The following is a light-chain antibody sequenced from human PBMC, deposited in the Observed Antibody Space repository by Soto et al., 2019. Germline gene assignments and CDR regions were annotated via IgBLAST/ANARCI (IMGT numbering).Light chain of an antibody. CDR2: FAS. J-gene: IGKJ4*01. CDR3: QQYSAWPLT. Sequence: EIVMTQSPATLSVSPGAKATLSCRASQSLNNNLAWYQQKPGQGPRLLIYFASTRATGIPARFSGSGSGTEFSLTISSLQSEDFAIYYCQQYSAWPLTFGGGTKVETK. CDR1: QSLNNN. V-gene: IGKV3-15*01.